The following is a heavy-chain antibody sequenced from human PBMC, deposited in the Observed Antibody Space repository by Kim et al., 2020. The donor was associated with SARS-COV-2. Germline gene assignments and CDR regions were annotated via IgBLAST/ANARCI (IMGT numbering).Heavy chain of an antibody. J-gene: IGHJ4*02. Sequence: GGSLRLSCAASGFTFSDYYMSWIRQAPGKGLEWVSYISSSGSTIYYADSVKGRFTISRDNAKNSLYLQMNSLRAEDTAVYYCAITQAACGYSSSCPPLNDYGGQGTLVTVTS. CDR1: GFTFSDYY. D-gene: IGHD6-13*01. CDR2: ISSSGSTI. V-gene: IGHV3-11*04. CDR3: AITQAACGYSSSCPPLNDY.